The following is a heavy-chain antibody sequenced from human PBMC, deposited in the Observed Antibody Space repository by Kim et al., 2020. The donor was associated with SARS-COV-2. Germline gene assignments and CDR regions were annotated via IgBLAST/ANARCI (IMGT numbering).Heavy chain of an antibody. J-gene: IGHJ5*02. CDR2: ISSSSSYI. V-gene: IGHV3-21*01. CDR1: GFTFSSYS. CDR3: ARDLPYYYGSGSPNWFDP. D-gene: IGHD3-10*01. Sequence: GGSLRLSCAASGFTFSSYSMNWVRQAPGKGLEWVSSISSSSSYIYYADSVKGRFTISRDNAKNSLYLQMNSLRAEDTAVYYCARDLPYYYGSGSPNWFDPWGQGTLVTVSS.